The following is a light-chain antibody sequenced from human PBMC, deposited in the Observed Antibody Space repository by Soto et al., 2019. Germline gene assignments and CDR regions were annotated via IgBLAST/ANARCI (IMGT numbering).Light chain of an antibody. CDR2: EVS. Sequence: QSALTQPASVSGSPGQSITISCTGTSSDVDDYNYVFWFQHHPGKDPKVMTYEVSNRPSGVSNPFSGSKSGNTASLTISGLQADDGADYYSRSYKRSNPLVVFGGGTKLTVL. J-gene: IGLJ2*01. CDR1: SSDVDDYNY. V-gene: IGLV2-14*01. CDR3: RSYKRSNPLVV.